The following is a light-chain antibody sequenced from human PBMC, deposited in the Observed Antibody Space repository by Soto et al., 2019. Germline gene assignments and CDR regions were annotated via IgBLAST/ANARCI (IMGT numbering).Light chain of an antibody. CDR1: QNVANNY. J-gene: IGKJ4*01. CDR2: GAS. Sequence: EIVLTQSPGTLSLSPGERATLSCRASQNVANNYLAWYQQRPGQAPRPLIYGASRRAAGIPDRFSGSGSGTAFTLTISRLEPEDFAVYHCHQYGTSRLTFGGGTRVDIK. CDR3: HQYGTSRLT. V-gene: IGKV3-20*01.